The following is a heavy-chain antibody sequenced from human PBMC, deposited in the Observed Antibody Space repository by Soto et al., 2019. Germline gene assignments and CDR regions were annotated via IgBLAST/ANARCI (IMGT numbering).Heavy chain of an antibody. D-gene: IGHD2-2*01. CDR3: ARGYQPMLPFDF. V-gene: IGHV1-69*13. CDR1: GNTFSSYS. Sequence: GASVKVSCKASGNTFSSYSFTWVRQAPGKGFELLGGIIPLLGTTDYAQKFQGRVNITADESTTTVYMDLSGLTSEDTAMYYCARGYQPMLPFDFWGQGTLVTVS. CDR2: IIPLLGTT. J-gene: IGHJ4*02.